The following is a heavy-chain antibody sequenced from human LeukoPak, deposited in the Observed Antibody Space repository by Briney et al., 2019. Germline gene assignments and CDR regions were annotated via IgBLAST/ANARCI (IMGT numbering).Heavy chain of an antibody. Sequence: GGSLRLSCAASGFTFSSYGMHWVRQAPGKGLEWVSVIYSGGSTYYADSVKGRFTISRDNSKNTLYLQMNSLRAEDTAVYYCARDGGIAARTRANYYYYGMDVWGQGTTVTVSS. CDR1: GFTFSSYG. CDR3: ARDGGIAARTRANYYYYGMDV. D-gene: IGHD6-6*01. V-gene: IGHV3-66*01. J-gene: IGHJ6*02. CDR2: IYSGGST.